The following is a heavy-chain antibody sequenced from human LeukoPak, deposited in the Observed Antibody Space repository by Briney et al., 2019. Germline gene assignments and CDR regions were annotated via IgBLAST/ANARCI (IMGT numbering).Heavy chain of an antibody. CDR3: ARDLPYDYGDYGSWFDP. V-gene: IGHV3-23*01. CDR2: IRGSGGST. Sequence: GSLRLSCAASGFTFSSYAMSWVRRAPGKGLEWVSAIRGSGGSTYYADSVKGRFTISRDNAKNSLYLQMNSLRAEDTAVYYCARDLPYDYGDYGSWFDPWGQGTLVTVSS. J-gene: IGHJ5*02. D-gene: IGHD4-17*01. CDR1: GFTFSSYA.